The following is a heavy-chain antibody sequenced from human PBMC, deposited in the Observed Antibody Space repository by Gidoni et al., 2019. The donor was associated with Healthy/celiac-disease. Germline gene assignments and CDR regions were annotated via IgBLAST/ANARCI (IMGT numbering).Heavy chain of an antibody. CDR1: GFTFSSYS. CDR3: ARDRESSGSYRHYYYYGMDV. CDR2: ISSSSSYI. D-gene: IGHD1-26*01. V-gene: IGHV3-21*01. Sequence: EVQLVASGGGLVKPGGSLRLSCAASGFTFSSYSMTWVRQAPGKGLEWVSSISSSSSYIYYADSVKGRFTISRDNAKNSLYLQMNSLRAEDTAVYYCARDRESSGSYRHYYYYGMDVWGQGTTVTVSS. J-gene: IGHJ6*02.